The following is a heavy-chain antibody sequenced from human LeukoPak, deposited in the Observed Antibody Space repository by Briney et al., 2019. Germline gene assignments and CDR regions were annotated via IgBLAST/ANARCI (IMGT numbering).Heavy chain of an antibody. J-gene: IGHJ4*02. CDR2: ISAYNGNT. Sequence: GASVKVSCKASGCTFTSYGISWVRQAPGQGLEWMGWISAYNGNTNYAQKLQGRVTMTTDTSTSTAYMELRSLRSDDTAVYYCARSPLGSSGWLYYFDYWGQGTLVTVSS. V-gene: IGHV1-18*01. CDR3: ARSPLGSSGWLYYFDY. D-gene: IGHD6-19*01. CDR1: GCTFTSYG.